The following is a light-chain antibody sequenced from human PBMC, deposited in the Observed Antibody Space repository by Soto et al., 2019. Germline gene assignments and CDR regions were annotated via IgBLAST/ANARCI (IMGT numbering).Light chain of an antibody. J-gene: IGKJ4*01. CDR2: GAS. V-gene: IGKV3-20*01. CDR1: QSVSSY. CDR3: QQYGSSPLT. Sequence: GLTQSPGALSLSQRERATLHCRASQSVSSYLAWYQQKPGQAPRLLIYGASSRATGIPDRFSGSGSGTDFTLTISRLEPEDFAVYYCQQYGSSPLTFGGGTKVDIK.